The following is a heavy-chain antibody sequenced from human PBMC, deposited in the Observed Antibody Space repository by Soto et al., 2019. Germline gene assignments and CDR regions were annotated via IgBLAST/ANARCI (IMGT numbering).Heavy chain of an antibody. Sequence: ASVKVSCKASGYTFTSYGISWVRQAPGQGLEWMGWISAYNGNTNYAQKLQGRVTMTTDTSTSTAYMELRSLRSDDTAVYYCARVPYDSSGYYYYYYGMDVWGQGTTVTVSS. D-gene: IGHD3-22*01. CDR3: ARVPYDSSGYYYYYYGMDV. CDR1: GYTFTSYG. J-gene: IGHJ6*02. CDR2: ISAYNGNT. V-gene: IGHV1-18*01.